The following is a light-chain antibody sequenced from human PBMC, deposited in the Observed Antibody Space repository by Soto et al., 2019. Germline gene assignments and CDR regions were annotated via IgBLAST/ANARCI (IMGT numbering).Light chain of an antibody. Sequence: RVMTQSPATLSLSPGERATLSCRASQSVSTNVAWYQQKPGQAPRLLIYGASTRATDIPARFSGSGSGTDFTLTISSLQSEDFAVYNCQQYNNWPPWTFGQGTKVEVK. J-gene: IGKJ1*01. CDR3: QQYNNWPPWT. CDR2: GAS. V-gene: IGKV3-15*01. CDR1: QSVSTN.